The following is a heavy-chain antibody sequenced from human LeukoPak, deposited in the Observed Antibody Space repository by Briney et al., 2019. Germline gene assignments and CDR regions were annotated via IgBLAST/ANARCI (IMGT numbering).Heavy chain of an antibody. CDR2: IRYDGSNR. CDR1: GFTFSSYG. CDR3: ARPYYGSGSYVS. Sequence: GGSLRLSCAASGFTFSSYGMHWVRQAPGKGLEWVAFIRYDGSNRYYADSVKGRFTISRDNSKNTLNLQMNSLRAEDTAVYYCARPYYGSGSYVSWGQGTLVTVSS. D-gene: IGHD3-10*01. V-gene: IGHV3-30*02. J-gene: IGHJ4*02.